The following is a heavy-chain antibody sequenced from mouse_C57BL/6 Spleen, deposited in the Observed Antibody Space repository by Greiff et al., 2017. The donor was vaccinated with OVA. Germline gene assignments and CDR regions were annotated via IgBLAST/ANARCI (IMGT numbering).Heavy chain of an antibody. CDR1: GFTFSSYG. V-gene: IGHV5-6*01. CDR3: ARQDYYGDWYFDV. Sequence: EVQVVESGGDLVKPGGSLKLSCAASGFTFSSYGMSWVRQTPDKRLEWVATISSGGSYTYYPDSVKGRFTISRDNAKNTLYLQMSSLKSEDTAMYYCARQDYYGDWYFDVWGTGTTVTVSS. J-gene: IGHJ1*03. CDR2: ISSGGSYT. D-gene: IGHD1-1*01.